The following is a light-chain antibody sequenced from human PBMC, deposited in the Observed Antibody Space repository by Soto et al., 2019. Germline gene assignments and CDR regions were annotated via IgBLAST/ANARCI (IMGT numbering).Light chain of an antibody. CDR2: DVT. V-gene: IGLV2-14*01. J-gene: IGLJ2*01. CDR1: NSDVGGYNY. Sequence: QSVLTQPASVSGSPGQSITISCTGTNSDVGGYNYVSWYQQHPGKAPKLMIYDVTNRPSGVSNRFSGSRSGNTASLTISGLQAEDEADYYCRSYTCSSTVVFGGGTKLTVL. CDR3: RSYTCSSTVV.